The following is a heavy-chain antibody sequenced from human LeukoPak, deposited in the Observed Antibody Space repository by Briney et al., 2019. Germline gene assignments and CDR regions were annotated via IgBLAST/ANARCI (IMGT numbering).Heavy chain of an antibody. J-gene: IGHJ4*02. D-gene: IGHD3-16*02. CDR2: IIPIFGTA. Sequence: SVKVSCKASGGTFSSYAISWVRQAPGQGLEWMGRIIPIFGTANYAQKLQGRVTITTDESTSTAYMELSSLRSEDTAVYYCARDSGNYDYVWGSYRHPFDYWGQGTLVTVSS. V-gene: IGHV1-69*05. CDR3: ARDSGNYDYVWGSYRHPFDY. CDR1: GGTFSSYA.